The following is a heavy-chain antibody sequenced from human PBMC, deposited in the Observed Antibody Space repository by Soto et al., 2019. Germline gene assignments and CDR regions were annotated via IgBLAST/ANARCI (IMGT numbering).Heavy chain of an antibody. D-gene: IGHD3-10*01. J-gene: IGHJ4*02. CDR2: IIKDGSEK. V-gene: IGHV3-7*03. CDR3: ARDWGGLGY. Sequence: XESLQLCFAASGFTFSNYWMTGVRQAPGKGLEWVANIIKDGSEKSYVDSVKGRFTISRDNAKKSLYLEMNSLRVEDTAVYYCARDWGGLGYWGQGTLVTVSS. CDR1: GFTFSNYW.